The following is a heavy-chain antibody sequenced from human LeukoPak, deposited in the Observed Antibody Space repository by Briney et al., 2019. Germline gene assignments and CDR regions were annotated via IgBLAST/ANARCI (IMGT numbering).Heavy chain of an antibody. D-gene: IGHD4-17*01. V-gene: IGHV3-7*01. CDR1: GFTFSSSW. Sequence: GRSLRLSCAASGFTFSSSWMSWVRQAPGKGLEWLAKIKQDGSETCHMDSVKGRFTISRDNAKNSLYLQMNSLRAEDTAVYYRASPDYGDYRGAFDIWGQGTMVTVSS. J-gene: IGHJ3*02. CDR3: ASPDYGDYRGAFDI. CDR2: IKQDGSET.